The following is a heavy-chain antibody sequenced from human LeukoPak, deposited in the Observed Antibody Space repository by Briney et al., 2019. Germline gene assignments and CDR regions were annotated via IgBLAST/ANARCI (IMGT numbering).Heavy chain of an antibody. CDR2: ISYDGSNK. CDR3: AKRGDYFDY. J-gene: IGHJ4*02. V-gene: IGHV3-30-3*02. CDR1: GFTFSSYA. Sequence: GGSLRLSCAASGFTFSSYAMDWVRQAPGKGLEWVAVISYDGSNKNYADSVKGRFTISRDNSKNTLYLQMNSLRAEDTAVYYCAKRGDYFDYWGQGTLVTVSS.